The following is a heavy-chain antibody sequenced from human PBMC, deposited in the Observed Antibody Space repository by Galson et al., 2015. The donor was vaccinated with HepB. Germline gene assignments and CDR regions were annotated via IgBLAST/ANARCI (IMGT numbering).Heavy chain of an antibody. D-gene: IGHD6-13*01. J-gene: IGHJ5*02. CDR2: TYYRSKWYN. V-gene: IGHV6-1*01. CDR1: GDSVSSNSAA. CDR3: ARDGNPGPYSSSWSNWFDP. Sequence: CAISGDSVSSNSAAWNWIRRSPSRGLEWLGRTYYRSKWYNDYAVSVKSRMTINPDTSKNQFSLQLNSVTPEDTAVYYCARDGNPGPYSSSWSNWFDPWGQGTLVTVSS.